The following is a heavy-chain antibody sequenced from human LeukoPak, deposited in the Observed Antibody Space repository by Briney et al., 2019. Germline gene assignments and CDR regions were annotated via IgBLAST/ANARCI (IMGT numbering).Heavy chain of an antibody. CDR3: ARITDPGGMDV. CDR1: GVRFSNYA. J-gene: IGHJ6*02. Sequence: GGSLRLSCAVSGVRFSNYAMNWVRQAPGKGLEWVSSISSSSSYIYYADSVKGRFTISRDNAKNSLYLQMNSLRAEDTAVYYCARITDPGGMDVWGQGTTVTVSS. CDR2: ISSSSSYI. D-gene: IGHD2-21*01. V-gene: IGHV3-21*01.